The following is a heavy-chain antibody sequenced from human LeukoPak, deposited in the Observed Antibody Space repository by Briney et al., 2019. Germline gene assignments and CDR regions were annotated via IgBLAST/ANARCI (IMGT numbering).Heavy chain of an antibody. V-gene: IGHV3-7*01. CDR1: GFTFSSYW. J-gene: IGHJ3*02. CDR3: ARRYLNDAFDI. D-gene: IGHD3-16*02. CDR2: IKQDGSEK. Sequence: GGSLRLSCAASGFTFSSYWMSWVRQAPGKGLEWVANIKQDGSEKYYEDSVKGRSTISRDNAKNSLYLQMNSLRAEDTAVYYCARRYLNDAFDIWGQGTMVTVSS.